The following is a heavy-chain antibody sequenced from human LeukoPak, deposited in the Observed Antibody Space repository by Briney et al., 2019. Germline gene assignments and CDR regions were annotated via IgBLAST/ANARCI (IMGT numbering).Heavy chain of an antibody. D-gene: IGHD6-6*01. CDR2: INPSGGST. CDR3: ARGGYSSSGGDYNWFDP. CDR1: GYTFTSYY. J-gene: IGHJ5*02. V-gene: IGHV1-46*01. Sequence: GASVKVSCKASGYTFTSYYMHWVRQAPGQGLEWMGIINPSGGSTSYAQKFQGRVTMTRDMSTSTVYMELSSLRSEDTAVYYRARGGYSSSGGDYNWFDPWGQGTLVTVSS.